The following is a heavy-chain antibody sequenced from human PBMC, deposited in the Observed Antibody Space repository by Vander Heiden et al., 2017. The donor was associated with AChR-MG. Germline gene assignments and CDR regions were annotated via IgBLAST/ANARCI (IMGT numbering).Heavy chain of an antibody. D-gene: IGHD6-19*01. CDR1: GFTFSSYS. Sequence: EVQLVESGGGLVKPGGSLRLSCAASGFTFSSYSMNWVRQAPGKGLEWVSSISSSSSYIYYADSVKGRFTISRDNAKNSLYLQMNSLRAEDTAVYYCASEEYSSGWYDDYWGQGTLVTVSS. CDR3: ASEEYSSGWYDDY. J-gene: IGHJ4*02. V-gene: IGHV3-21*01. CDR2: ISSSSSYI.